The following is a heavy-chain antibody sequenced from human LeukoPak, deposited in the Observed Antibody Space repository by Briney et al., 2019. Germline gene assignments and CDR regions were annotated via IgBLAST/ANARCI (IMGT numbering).Heavy chain of an antibody. Sequence: GSLRLSCAASRFTVSSNYMSWVRQAPGKGLEWVSIIYSGGSTYYADSVEGRFIISRDKSKNTLYLQMNSLRAEDTAVYYCATHAVVTGVAAFDIWGQGTMVTVSS. J-gene: IGHJ3*02. V-gene: IGHV3-66*01. CDR3: ATHAVVTGVAAFDI. CDR1: RFTVSSNY. D-gene: IGHD2-21*02. CDR2: IYSGGST.